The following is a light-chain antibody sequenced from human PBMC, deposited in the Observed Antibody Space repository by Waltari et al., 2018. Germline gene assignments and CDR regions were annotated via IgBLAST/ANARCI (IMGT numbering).Light chain of an antibody. J-gene: IGKJ2*03. V-gene: IGKV2-30*01. CDR1: QSLVYSDGNIY. Sequence: DVVMTQSPLSLPVTLGQPASISCRSSQSLVYSDGNIYLNWFQQRPGQSPRRLIYKVSRRDSGVPDRFSGSGSGTDFTLIISRVEAEDVGLYFCMQGTNWPQSFGQGTKLEIK. CDR3: MQGTNWPQS. CDR2: KVS.